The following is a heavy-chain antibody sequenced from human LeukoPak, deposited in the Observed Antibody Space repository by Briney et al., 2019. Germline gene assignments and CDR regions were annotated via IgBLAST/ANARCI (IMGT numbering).Heavy chain of an antibody. D-gene: IGHD5-12*01. J-gene: IGHJ4*02. CDR2: IYYSGST. Sequence: SETLSLTCTVSGGSISSHYWSWIRQPPGKGLEWIGYIYYSGSTNYNPSLKSRVTISVDTSKNQFSLKLSSVTAADTAVYYCARVRGYSGYVWGTYSDYWGQGTPVTVSS. CDR3: ARVRGYSGYVWGTYSDY. CDR1: GGSISSHY. V-gene: IGHV4-59*11.